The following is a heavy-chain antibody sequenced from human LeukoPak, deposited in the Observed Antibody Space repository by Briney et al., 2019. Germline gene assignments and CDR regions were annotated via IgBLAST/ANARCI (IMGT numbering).Heavy chain of an antibody. CDR3: AREGYCSGGNCHRTFDY. J-gene: IGHJ4*02. V-gene: IGHV4-59*01. CDR2: IYYSGGT. CDR1: GGSISNYH. Sequence: SETLSLTCTVSGGSISNYHWSWIRQPPGKGLEWIGYIYYSGGTNYNPSLRGRVTMSVDRSKNQFSLKLSSVTAADTAVYYCAREGYCSGGNCHRTFDYWGRGTLVTVSS. D-gene: IGHD2-15*01.